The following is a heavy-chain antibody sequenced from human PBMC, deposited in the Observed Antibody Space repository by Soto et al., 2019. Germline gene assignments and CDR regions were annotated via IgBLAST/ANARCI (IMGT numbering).Heavy chain of an antibody. V-gene: IGHV1-69*13. CDR1: GCTFSSYA. Sequence: SVKVSCKASGCTFSSYAISCVRQAPGQVLEWMGGIIPIFGTANYAQKFQGRVTITADESTSTAYMELSSLRSEDTAVYYCASTLVYYDSSGYTTALYGMDVWGQGTTVTVSS. CDR2: IIPIFGTA. J-gene: IGHJ6*02. CDR3: ASTLVYYDSSGYTTALYGMDV. D-gene: IGHD3-22*01.